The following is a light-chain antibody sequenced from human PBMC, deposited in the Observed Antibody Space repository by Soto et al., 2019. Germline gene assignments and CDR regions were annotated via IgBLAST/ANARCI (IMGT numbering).Light chain of an antibody. Sequence: EIVLTQSPATLSWSPGERATLSCRASQRVSSYLAWYQQKPGQAPRLLIYDASNRATGIPARFSGSGSGTDFTLTISSLEPEDFAVYYCQQRSNWPRLTFGGGTKVEIK. CDR1: QRVSSY. J-gene: IGKJ4*01. V-gene: IGKV3-11*01. CDR2: DAS. CDR3: QQRSNWPRLT.